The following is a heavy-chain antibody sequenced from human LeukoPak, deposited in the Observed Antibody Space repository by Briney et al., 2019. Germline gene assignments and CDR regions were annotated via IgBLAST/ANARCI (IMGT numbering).Heavy chain of an antibody. CDR1: GFTFSSYG. J-gene: IGHJ4*02. CDR3: ATAPYSSAWSPVDY. V-gene: IGHV3-30*02. D-gene: IGHD6-19*01. Sequence: GGSLRLSCAASGFTFSSYGMHWVRQAPGKGLEWVAFIRYDGSNKYYADSVKGRFTISRDNSNNTLYLQMSSLRAEDTAVYYCATAPYSSAWSPVDYWGQGTLVTVSS. CDR2: IRYDGSNK.